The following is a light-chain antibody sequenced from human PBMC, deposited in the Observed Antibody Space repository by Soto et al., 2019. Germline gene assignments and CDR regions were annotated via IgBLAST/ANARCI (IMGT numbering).Light chain of an antibody. J-gene: IGKJ4*01. Sequence: EIVLTQSPATLSLSPGERAILSCRASQSVIYYLAWYQQKPGQAPRLLIYDASNRATGIPARFSGSGSGTDFTLTISSLEPEDSAVYYCQQRSKWPLTFGGGTKVEIK. CDR2: DAS. V-gene: IGKV3-11*01. CDR3: QQRSKWPLT. CDR1: QSVIYY.